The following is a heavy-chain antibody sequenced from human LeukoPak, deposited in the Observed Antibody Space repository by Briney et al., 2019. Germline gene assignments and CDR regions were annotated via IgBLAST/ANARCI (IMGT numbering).Heavy chain of an antibody. CDR3: ARVLSGSNFDS. J-gene: IGHJ4*01. CDR2: IFHSGST. Sequence: SGTLSLTCVVSGGSIGSNNWWSWVRQPPGKGLEWIGEIFHSGSTNHNPSLKSRVTISVDKSKNQFSLRLSSVTAADTAVYYCARVLSGSNFDSWGHGTLVTVSS. D-gene: IGHD3-22*01. V-gene: IGHV4-4*02. CDR1: GGSIGSNNW.